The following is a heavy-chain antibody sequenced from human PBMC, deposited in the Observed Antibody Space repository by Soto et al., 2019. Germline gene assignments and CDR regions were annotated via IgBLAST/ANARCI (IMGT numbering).Heavy chain of an antibody. D-gene: IGHD2-2*01. V-gene: IGHV4-39*01. CDR3: ARQLWDTSRHPNWFDP. CDR2: IYYSGST. CDR1: GGSISSSSYY. J-gene: IGHJ5*02. Sequence: SETLSLTCTVSGGSISSSSYYWGWIRQPPGKGLEWIGSIYYSGSTYYNPSLKSRVTISVDTSKNQFSLKLSSVTAADTAVYYCARQLWDTSRHPNWFDPWGQGTLVTVSS.